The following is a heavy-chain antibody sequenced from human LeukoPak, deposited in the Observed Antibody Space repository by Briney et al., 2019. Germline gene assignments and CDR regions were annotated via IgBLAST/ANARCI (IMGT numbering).Heavy chain of an antibody. J-gene: IGHJ4*02. CDR1: GFTFGDYA. CDR3: TRDRSSPHYYDSSGYPWY. Sequence: GGSLRLSCTASGFTFGDYAMSWFRQAPGKGLEWVGFIRSKAYGGTTEYAASVKGRFTISRDDSKSIAYLQMNSLKTEDTAVYYCTRDRSSPHYYDSSGYPWYWGQGTLVTVSS. CDR2: IRSKAYGGTT. D-gene: IGHD3-22*01. V-gene: IGHV3-49*03.